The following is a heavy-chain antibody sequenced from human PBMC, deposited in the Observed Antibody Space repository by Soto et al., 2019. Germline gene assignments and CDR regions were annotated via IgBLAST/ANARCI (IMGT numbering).Heavy chain of an antibody. CDR3: ARDRGYCSSTSCYSGAYNRRGIWFDP. D-gene: IGHD2-2*01. Sequence: GASVKVSCKASGGTFSSYAISWVRQAPGQGLEWMGGIIPIFGTANYAQKFQGRVTITADESTSTAYMELSSLRSEDTAVYYCARDRGYCSSTSCYSGAYNRRGIWFDPWGQGTLVTVSS. V-gene: IGHV1-69*13. CDR2: IIPIFGTA. CDR1: GGTFSSYA. J-gene: IGHJ5*02.